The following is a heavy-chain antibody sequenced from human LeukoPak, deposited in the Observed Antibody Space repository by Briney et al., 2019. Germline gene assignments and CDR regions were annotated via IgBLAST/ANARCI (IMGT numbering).Heavy chain of an antibody. D-gene: IGHD5-12*01. J-gene: IGHJ4*02. Sequence: GGSLRLSCAASGFTFSSYSMNWVRQAPGKGLEWVSSISSSSSYIYYADSVKGRFTISRDNAKNSLYLQMNSLRAEDTAVYYCARGYSGYDQYFDHWGQGTLVTVSS. CDR2: ISSSSSYI. CDR1: GFTFSSYS. CDR3: ARGYSGYDQYFDH. V-gene: IGHV3-21*01.